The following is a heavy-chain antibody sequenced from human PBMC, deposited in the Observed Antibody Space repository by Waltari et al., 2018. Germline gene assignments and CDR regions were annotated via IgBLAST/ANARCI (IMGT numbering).Heavy chain of an antibody. J-gene: IGHJ6*02. CDR3: ARYGSETYYYYYGMDV. Sequence: QVQLQESGPGLVKPSETLSLTCTVSGGSISSYYWSWIRQPPGKGLEWIGYIYYSGSTNYNPSLKSRVTISVDTSKNQFSLKLSSVTAADTAVYYCARYGSETYYYYYGMDVWGQGTTVTVSS. CDR2: IYYSGST. CDR1: GGSISSYY. V-gene: IGHV4-59*01. D-gene: IGHD3-10*01.